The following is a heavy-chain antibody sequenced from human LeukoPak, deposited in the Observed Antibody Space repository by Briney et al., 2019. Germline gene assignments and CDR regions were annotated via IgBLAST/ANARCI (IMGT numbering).Heavy chain of an antibody. CDR1: GYTFTGYY. CDR2: INPNSGGT. Sequence: ASVKVSCKASGYTFTGYYMHWVRQAPGQGLEWMGWINPNSGGTNYAQKFQGRVTMTRDTSISTAYMELSRLRSDDTAVYYCARVLGGVVPADYWGQGTLVTVSP. J-gene: IGHJ4*02. D-gene: IGHD3-3*01. CDR3: ARVLGGVVPADY. V-gene: IGHV1-2*02.